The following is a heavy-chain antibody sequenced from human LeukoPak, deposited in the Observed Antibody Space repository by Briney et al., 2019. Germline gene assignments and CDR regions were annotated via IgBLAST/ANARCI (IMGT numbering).Heavy chain of an antibody. Sequence: PGGSLRLSCAASGFTLSTYDINWVSQAPGRGLEWVSYISSSGSTIYYADSVKGRFTISRDNAKNLLYLQMNSLRAEDTAVYYCARATSGNGMDVWGKGTTVTVSS. J-gene: IGHJ6*04. V-gene: IGHV3-48*03. CDR3: ARATSGNGMDV. CDR2: ISSSGSTI. CDR1: GFTLSTYD. D-gene: IGHD1-26*01.